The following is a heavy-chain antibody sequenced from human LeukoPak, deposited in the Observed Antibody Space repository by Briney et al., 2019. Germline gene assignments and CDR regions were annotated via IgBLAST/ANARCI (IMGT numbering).Heavy chain of an antibody. V-gene: IGHV3-23*01. CDR1: GFTFSIYA. D-gene: IGHD1-1*01. CDR3: ATTPFPRTVMTNDY. CDR2: ISGSGDSI. J-gene: IGHJ4*02. Sequence: GGSLRLSCAASGFTFSIYAMSWVRQAPGKGLEWVSAISGSGDSIYYADSVKGRFTISRDNSKNTLDLQMNSLRAEDTAVYYCATTPFPRTVMTNDYWGQGTLVTVSS.